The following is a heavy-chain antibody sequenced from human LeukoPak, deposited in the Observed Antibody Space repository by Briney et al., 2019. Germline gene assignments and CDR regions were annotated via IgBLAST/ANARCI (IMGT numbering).Heavy chain of an antibody. V-gene: IGHV3-7*03. J-gene: IGHJ4*02. CDR1: GFTFSSYW. CDR3: ATKITDYYDSSDLRGYFDY. D-gene: IGHD3-22*01. Sequence: GGSLRLSCAASGFTFSSYWMTWVRQAPGKGLEWVANIKQDGSKKNYVGSVKGRFTISRDNAKNSMYLQMNSLRAEDTAVYYCATKITDYYDSSDLRGYFDYWGQGTLVTVSS. CDR2: IKQDGSKK.